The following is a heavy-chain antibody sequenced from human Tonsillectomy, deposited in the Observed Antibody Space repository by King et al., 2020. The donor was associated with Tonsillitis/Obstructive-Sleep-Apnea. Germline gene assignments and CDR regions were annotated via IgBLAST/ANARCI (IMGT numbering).Heavy chain of an antibody. CDR1: GYTFTSYD. CDR2: SRPNNGDT. D-gene: IGHD3-22*01. J-gene: IGHJ1*01. V-gene: IGHV1-18*01. CDR3: ARVYYASRGYYPGYLHH. Sequence: QLVQSGAEVKKPGASVKVSCKASGYTFTSYDITWVRQAPGQGLEWMGWSRPNNGDTNYAQKLQGRVTMTSDTSTSTAYMELRSLRSDDTAVYYCARVYYASRGYYPGYLHHWGQGTLVPVSS.